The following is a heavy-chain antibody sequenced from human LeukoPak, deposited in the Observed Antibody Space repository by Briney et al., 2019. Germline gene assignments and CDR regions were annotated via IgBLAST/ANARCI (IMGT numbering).Heavy chain of an antibody. D-gene: IGHD3-22*01. CDR3: VIDDLYDSGGYFYDYFDY. Sequence: GGSLRLSCATTGFNFITTWMSWVRQAPGKGLEWVGRIKSKTSGGTDYAESLKGRFIISRDDSKGTLFLQMNNLEAEDTAVYYCVIDDLYDSGGYFYDYFDYWGQGSLVTVTS. J-gene: IGHJ4*02. CDR1: GFNFITTW. CDR2: IKSKTSGGT. V-gene: IGHV3-15*05.